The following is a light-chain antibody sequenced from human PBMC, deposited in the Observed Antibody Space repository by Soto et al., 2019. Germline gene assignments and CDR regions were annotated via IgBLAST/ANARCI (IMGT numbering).Light chain of an antibody. CDR3: VQHRSYPWT. CDR2: DAS. J-gene: IGKJ1*01. V-gene: IGKV1-6*01. Sequence: GDSITITCRASQDIRSDLGWYQQKPGRAPKLLIYDASSLQGGVPSRFSGSGSGTDFTLTISSLQPEDFATYYCVQHRSYPWTFGQGTKV. CDR1: QDIRSD.